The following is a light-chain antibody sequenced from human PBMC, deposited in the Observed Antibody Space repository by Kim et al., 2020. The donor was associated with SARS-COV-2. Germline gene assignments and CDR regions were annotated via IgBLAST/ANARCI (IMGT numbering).Light chain of an antibody. Sequence: SYELTQPPSVSVSPGQTARITCSGDALPKQYAYWYQQKPGQAPVLVIYKDSERPSGIPERFSGSSSGTTVTLTISGVQAEDEADYYCQSADSSGTGWVFGGGTHLTVL. V-gene: IGLV3-25*03. J-gene: IGLJ3*02. CDR3: QSADSSGTGWV. CDR2: KDS. CDR1: ALPKQY.